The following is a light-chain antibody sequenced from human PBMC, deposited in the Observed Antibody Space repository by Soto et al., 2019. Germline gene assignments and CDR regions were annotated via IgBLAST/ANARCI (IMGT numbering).Light chain of an antibody. J-gene: IGKJ2*01. CDR2: STS. CDR3: QQYHYWPYT. V-gene: IGKV3-15*01. CDR1: QSVSSGH. Sequence: DIVLTPSPGTLSLSPGERASLSCRASQSVSSGHLAWYQQKPGQAPRLLIYSTSTRATGIPARFSGSGSGTEFTLTISSLQSEDFAIYYCQQYHYWPYTFGQGTKVDIK.